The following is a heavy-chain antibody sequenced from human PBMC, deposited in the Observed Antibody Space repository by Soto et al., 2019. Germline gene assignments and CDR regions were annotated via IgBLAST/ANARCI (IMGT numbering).Heavy chain of an antibody. D-gene: IGHD2-21*02. CDR2: IIPIFGTA. Sequence: QVQLVQSGAEVKKPGSSVKVSCKASGGTFSSYAISWVRQAPGQGLEWMGGIIPIFGTANYAQKFQGRVTITADDSRSTAYMELSSLRAEDTAVYYCARDQVAYCGGDCYRSDYYFAYWGQGTLVTVSS. CDR3: ARDQVAYCGGDCYRSDYYFAY. V-gene: IGHV1-69*01. J-gene: IGHJ4*02. CDR1: GGTFSSYA.